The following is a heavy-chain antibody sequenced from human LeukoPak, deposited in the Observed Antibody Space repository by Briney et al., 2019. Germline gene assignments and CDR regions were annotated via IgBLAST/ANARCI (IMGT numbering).Heavy chain of an antibody. CDR2: INRSGST. Sequence: SETLSLTCAVYGGSFSGYYWSWIRQPPGKGLEWIGEINRSGSTNYNPSLKSRVTISVDTSKNQFSLKLSSVTAADTAVYYCARLFGDDIVVVVAATSYFDYWGQGTLVTVSS. D-gene: IGHD2-15*01. CDR3: ARLFGDDIVVVVAATSYFDY. CDR1: GGSFSGYY. V-gene: IGHV4-34*01. J-gene: IGHJ4*02.